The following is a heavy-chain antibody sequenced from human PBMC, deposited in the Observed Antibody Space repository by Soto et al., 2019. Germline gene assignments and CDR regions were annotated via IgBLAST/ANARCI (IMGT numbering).Heavy chain of an antibody. D-gene: IGHD1-26*01. J-gene: IGHJ3*02. CDR2: IYPDDSDT. CDR3: ARQGGPRASTAGVAFDI. Sequence: PGESLKISCKGSGYSFTNYWIGWVRQMPGKGLEWMGIIYPDDSDTRYSPSFQGQVTISADKSISTAYLQWSSLKASDTAMYHCARQGGPRASTAGVAFDIWGQGTMVTVSS. CDR1: GYSFTNYW. V-gene: IGHV5-51*01.